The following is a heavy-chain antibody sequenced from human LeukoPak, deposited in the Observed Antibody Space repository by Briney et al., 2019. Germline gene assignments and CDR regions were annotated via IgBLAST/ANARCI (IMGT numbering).Heavy chain of an antibody. V-gene: IGHV3-7*01. Sequence: PGGSLRLSCAASGFTFSNYWMDWVRQAPGKGLEWVANINQDGSEKNYVDSVKGRFTISRDNAKNSLYLQMNSLRAEDTAVYYCSRSPDYWGQGKLVTVSS. CDR2: INQDGSEK. J-gene: IGHJ4*02. CDR3: SRSPDY. CDR1: GFTFSNYW.